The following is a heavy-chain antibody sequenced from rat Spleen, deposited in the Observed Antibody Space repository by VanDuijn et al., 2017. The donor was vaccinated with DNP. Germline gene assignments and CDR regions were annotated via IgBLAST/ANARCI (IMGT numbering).Heavy chain of an antibody. Sequence: EVQLVGSGGGLVQPGRSLTLSCAGSGFTFSAYYMAWVRQAPAKGLQWVAYIGSAAYAPYYADSVKGRFTISRDNAKSTLYLQMNSLRSEDMATYYCIRWNSGHFDYWGQGVMVTVSS. D-gene: IGHD4-3*01. V-gene: IGHV5-22*01. CDR3: IRWNSGHFDY. CDR2: IGSAAYAP. CDR1: GFTFSAYY. J-gene: IGHJ2*01.